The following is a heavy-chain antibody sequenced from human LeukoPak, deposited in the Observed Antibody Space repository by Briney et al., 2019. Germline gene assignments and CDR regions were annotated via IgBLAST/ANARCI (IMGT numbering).Heavy chain of an antibody. CDR2: INPSGGST. V-gene: IGHV1-46*01. D-gene: IGHD2-2*01. Sequence: ASVKVSCKASGYTFTSYYMHWVRQAPGQGLEWMGIINPSGGSTSYAQKFQGRVTMTRDTSISTAYMELSRLRSDDTAVYYCARGGPRYCSSTSCYAGYMDVWGKGTTVTVSS. CDR3: ARGGPRYCSSTSCYAGYMDV. CDR1: GYTFTSYY. J-gene: IGHJ6*03.